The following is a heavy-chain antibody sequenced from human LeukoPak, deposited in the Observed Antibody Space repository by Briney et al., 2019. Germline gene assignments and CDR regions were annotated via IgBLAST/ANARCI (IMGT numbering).Heavy chain of an antibody. Sequence: SETLSLTCTVSGGSISSGGYYWSRMRQHPGKGREWIGYIYYSGSTYYNPSLKSRVTISVDTSKNQFSLKLSSVTAADTAVYYCARELSVAGHNWFDPWGQGTLVTVSS. V-gene: IGHV4-31*03. CDR1: GGSISSGGYY. J-gene: IGHJ5*02. CDR2: IYYSGST. D-gene: IGHD6-19*01. CDR3: ARELSVAGHNWFDP.